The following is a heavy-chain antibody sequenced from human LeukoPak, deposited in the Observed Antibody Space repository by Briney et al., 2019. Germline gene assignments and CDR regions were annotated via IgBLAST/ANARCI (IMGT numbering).Heavy chain of an antibody. V-gene: IGHV4-34*01. J-gene: IGHJ5*02. CDR2: INHSGST. CDR1: GGSFSGYY. D-gene: IGHD3-10*01. Sequence: SETLSLTCAVYGGSFSGYYWSWIRQPPGKGLEWIGEINHSGSTNYNLSLKSRVTISVDTSKNQFSLKLSSVTAADTAVYYCARGRVTMVRGVIQAWFDPWGQGTLVTVSS. CDR3: ARGRVTMVRGVIQAWFDP.